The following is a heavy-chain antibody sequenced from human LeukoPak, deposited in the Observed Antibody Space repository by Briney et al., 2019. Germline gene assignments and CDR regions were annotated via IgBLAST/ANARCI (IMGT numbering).Heavy chain of an antibody. CDR3: ARNPIVGATTWFDP. J-gene: IGHJ5*02. D-gene: IGHD1-26*01. Sequence: QPGGSLRLSCATSGFTFASYEMNWVRQAPGKGLEWVSYISSSSRIIYYADSVKGRFTISRDNAKESLYLQMNSLRAEDTAVYYCARNPIVGATTWFDPWGQGTLVTVSS. V-gene: IGHV3-48*03. CDR2: ISSSSRII. CDR1: GFTFASYE.